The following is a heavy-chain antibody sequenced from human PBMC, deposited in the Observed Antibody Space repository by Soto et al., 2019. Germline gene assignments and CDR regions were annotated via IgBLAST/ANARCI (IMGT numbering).Heavy chain of an antibody. J-gene: IGHJ4*02. V-gene: IGHV1-18*01. CDR2: ISAHNGNT. Sequence: QVHLVQSGAEVKKPGASVKVSCKASGYTFTSYGITWVRQAPGQGLEWMGWISAHNGNTDYAQELQGRVIVTRDTSTSTAYMELRSLISDDTAVYYCARGRYGEYWGQGALVTVSS. CDR3: ARGRYGEY. CDR1: GYTFTSYG. D-gene: IGHD3-10*01.